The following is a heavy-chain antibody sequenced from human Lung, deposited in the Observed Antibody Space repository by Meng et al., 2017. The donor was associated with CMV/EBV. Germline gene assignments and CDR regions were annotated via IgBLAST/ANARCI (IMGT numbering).Heavy chain of an antibody. D-gene: IGHD1-26*01. V-gene: IGHV3-11*04. Sequence: ASGFIFSDSYMTWIRQAPGKGLEWVSYISSSGSIKKYADSVEGRFTISRDNAKKSLYLQMNSLGAEDTAFYYCARDFSAVHNWFDAWGRGTLVTVSS. CDR2: ISSSGSIK. CDR1: GFIFSDSY. J-gene: IGHJ5*02. CDR3: ARDFSAVHNWFDA.